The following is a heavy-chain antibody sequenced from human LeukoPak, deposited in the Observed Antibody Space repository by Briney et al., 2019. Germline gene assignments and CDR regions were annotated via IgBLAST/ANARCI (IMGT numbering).Heavy chain of an antibody. CDR1: AFTFKSYA. Sequence: GRSLTLSCAASAFTFKSYAMSWVRQAPGKWLELVSGISGSGDSTYYADSVKGRFTVSRDNSKNTLYLQMNSLRAEDTALYYCAKGHLAVASWGQGSLVTVSS. J-gene: IGHJ5*02. CDR3: AKGHLAVAS. CDR2: ISGSGDST. V-gene: IGHV3-23*01. D-gene: IGHD6-19*01.